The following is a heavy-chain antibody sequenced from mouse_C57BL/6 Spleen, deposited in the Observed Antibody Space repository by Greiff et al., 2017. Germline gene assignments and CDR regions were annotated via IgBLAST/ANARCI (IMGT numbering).Heavy chain of an antibody. V-gene: IGHV1-52*01. J-gene: IGHJ4*01. CDR1: GYTFTSYW. Sequence: QVHVKQSGAELVRPGSSVKLSCKASGYTFTSYWMHWVKQRPIQGLEWIGNIDPSDSETHYNQKFKDKATLTVDKSSSTAYMQLSSLTSEDSAVYYCARGGNSHYYAMDYWGQGTSVTVSS. CDR2: IDPSDSET. D-gene: IGHD2-1*01. CDR3: ARGGNSHYYAMDY.